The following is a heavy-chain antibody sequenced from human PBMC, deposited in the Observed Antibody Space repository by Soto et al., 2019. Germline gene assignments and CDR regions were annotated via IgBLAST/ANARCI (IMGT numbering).Heavy chain of an antibody. J-gene: IGHJ4*02. D-gene: IGHD3-10*01. CDR3: ARDPSYYGSGSLSPFDY. CDR1: GGTFSSYA. V-gene: IGHV1-69*01. Sequence: QVQLVQSGAEVKKPGSSVKVSCKASGGTFSSYAISWVRQAPGQGLEWMGGLIPIFGTANYAQKFQGRVTITADESTSTADVELSRLRSEDTAVHYCARDPSYYGSGSLSPFDYWGQGTLVTVSS. CDR2: LIPIFGTA.